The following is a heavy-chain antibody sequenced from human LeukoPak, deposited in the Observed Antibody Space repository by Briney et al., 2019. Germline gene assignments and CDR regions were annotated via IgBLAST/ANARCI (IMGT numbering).Heavy chain of an antibody. D-gene: IGHD6-19*01. J-gene: IGHJ4*02. CDR3: AKRSNSGWGYYFDY. CDR2: ISGSGGRT. CDR1: GFTFSSYG. V-gene: IGHV3-23*01. Sequence: PGGSLRLSCAASGFTFSSYGMGWVRQAPGKGLEWVSAISGSGGRTYYADSVKGRFTISRDNSKNTLYLQMNSLRAEDTAVYYCAKRSNSGWGYYFDYWGQGTLVTVSS.